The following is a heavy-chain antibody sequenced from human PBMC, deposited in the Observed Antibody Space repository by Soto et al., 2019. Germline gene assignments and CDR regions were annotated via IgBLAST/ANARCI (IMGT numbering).Heavy chain of an antibody. CDR2: ISAYNGNT. V-gene: IGHV1-18*01. D-gene: IGHD3-10*01. CDR1: GYTFTSYG. Sequence: ASVKVSCKASGYTFTSYGISWVRQAPGQGLEWMGWISAYNGNTNYAQKLQGRVTMTTDTSTSTAYMELRSLRSDDTAVYYCARDSPYSYYGSGSYYWGQGTLVTVSS. J-gene: IGHJ4*02. CDR3: ARDSPYSYYGSGSYY.